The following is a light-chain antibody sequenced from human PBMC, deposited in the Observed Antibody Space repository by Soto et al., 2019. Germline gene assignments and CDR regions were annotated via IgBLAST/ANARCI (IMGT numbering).Light chain of an antibody. CDR2: HAS. Sequence: EVVLTQSPAILSLSPGERATLSCRASQNINSYLAWYQQKPGQAPRLLIYHASNRAPGIPARFSGSGPGTDFTLTISSLEPEDFAVYYCQQRSKWPITFGQGTRLEI. CDR1: QNINSY. CDR3: QQRSKWPIT. J-gene: IGKJ5*01. V-gene: IGKV3D-11*02.